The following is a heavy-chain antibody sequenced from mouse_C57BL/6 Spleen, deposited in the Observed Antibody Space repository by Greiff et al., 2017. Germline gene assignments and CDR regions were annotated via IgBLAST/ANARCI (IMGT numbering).Heavy chain of an antibody. V-gene: IGHV1-15*01. J-gene: IGHJ2*01. CDR2: IDPETGGT. CDR1: GYTFTDYE. CDR3: TRGGYYDYDGFY. D-gene: IGHD2-4*01. Sequence: VQLQQSGAELVRPGASVTLSCKASGYTFTDYEMHWVKQTPVHGLEWIGAIDPETGGTAYNQKFKGKAILTADKSSSTAYMELRSLTSEDSAVYYCTRGGYYDYDGFYWGQGTTLTVSS.